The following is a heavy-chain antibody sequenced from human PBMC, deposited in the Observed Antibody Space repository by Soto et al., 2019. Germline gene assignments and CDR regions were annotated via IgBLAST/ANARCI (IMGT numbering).Heavy chain of an antibody. CDR2: ISGSGGST. V-gene: IGHV3-23*01. D-gene: IGHD6-13*01. CDR3: AKEAQTRIAAAGTFDY. J-gene: IGHJ4*02. Sequence: EVQLLESGGGLVQPGGSLRLSCAASGFTFSSYAMSWVRQAPGKGLEWVSAISGSGGSTYYADSVKGRFTISRDNSKNTLYLHMNSLRAEDTAVYYCAKEAQTRIAAAGTFDYWGQGTLVTVSS. CDR1: GFTFSSYA.